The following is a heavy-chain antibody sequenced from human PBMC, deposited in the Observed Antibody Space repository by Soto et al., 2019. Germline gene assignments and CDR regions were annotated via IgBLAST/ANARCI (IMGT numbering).Heavy chain of an antibody. CDR1: GFTFSSYA. CDR2: ISDDGTNK. D-gene: IGHD3-9*01. CDR3: ARDGSYYDVLTEHYFDV. J-gene: IGHJ4*02. Sequence: QVQLVESGGGVVQPGRSLRLSCAASGFTFSSYAMHWVRQAPGKGLEWVAVISDDGTNKDYADSVKGRFTITRDKSKSTLDLQMDSLRPEDTAVYYCARDGSYYDVLTEHYFDVWGQGTLASVSA. V-gene: IGHV3-30*04.